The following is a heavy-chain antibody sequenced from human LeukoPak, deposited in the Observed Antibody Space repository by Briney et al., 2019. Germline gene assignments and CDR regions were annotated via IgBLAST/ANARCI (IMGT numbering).Heavy chain of an antibody. V-gene: IGHV2-5*02. D-gene: IGHD6-13*01. CDR2: IYWDDDK. J-gene: IGHJ5*02. Sequence: SGPTLVNPTQTLTLTCTFSGFSLSTSGVGVGWIRQPPGKALEWLALIYWDDDKRYSPSPKSRLTITKDTSKNQVVLTMTNMDPVDTATYYCAHRDLHSSSWYYGAFDPWGQGTLVTVSS. CDR3: AHRDLHSSSWYYGAFDP. CDR1: GFSLSTSGVG.